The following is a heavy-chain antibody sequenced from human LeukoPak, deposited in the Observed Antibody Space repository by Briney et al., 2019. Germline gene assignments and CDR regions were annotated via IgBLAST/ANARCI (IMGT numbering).Heavy chain of an antibody. V-gene: IGHV4-39*01. CDR2: MHHSGNS. D-gene: IGHD3-10*01. CDR3: ARLGSSDIFAGFDI. CDR1: GVSVSGSYY. Sequence: PSETLSLTCTVSGVSVSGSYYWAWIRQPRGKGLEWIGSMHHSGNSYYNPSLKGRVTISVDMSRNQVSLKVSSVIAADTAVYFCARLGSSDIFAGFDIWGQGTMVTVAS. J-gene: IGHJ3*02.